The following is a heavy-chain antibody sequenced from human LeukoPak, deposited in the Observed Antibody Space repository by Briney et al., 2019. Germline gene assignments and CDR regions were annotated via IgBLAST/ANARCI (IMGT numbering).Heavy chain of an antibody. V-gene: IGHV3-53*01. CDR3: ARALLVRNGYNYSPNYFDY. CDR1: GLTVNSNY. CDR2: IYSGGTT. Sequence: GGSLRLSCAASGLTVNSNYMNWVRQAPGKGLQWVSVIYSGGTTYYADSVKGRFTISRDNSKNTLYLQMNSLRAEDTAVYYCARALLVRNGYNYSPNYFDYWGQGTPVTVSS. D-gene: IGHD5-24*01. J-gene: IGHJ4*02.